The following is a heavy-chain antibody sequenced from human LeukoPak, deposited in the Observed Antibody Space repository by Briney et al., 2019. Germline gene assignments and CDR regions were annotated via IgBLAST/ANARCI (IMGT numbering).Heavy chain of an antibody. J-gene: IGHJ4*02. Sequence: PGGSLRLSCAASGFTFSNYGMHWVRQAPGKGLDWVAFIRYDGGNKYYADSVKGRFTISRDNSKNTLYLQMNSLRAEDTDVYYCAKGGSGSFVVATIFDYWGQGTLVTVSS. D-gene: IGHD2-15*01. V-gene: IGHV3-30*02. CDR1: GFTFSNYG. CDR2: IRYDGGNK. CDR3: AKGGSGSFVVATIFDY.